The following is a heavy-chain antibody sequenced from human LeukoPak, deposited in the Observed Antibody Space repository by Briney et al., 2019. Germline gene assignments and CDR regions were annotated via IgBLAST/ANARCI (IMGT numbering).Heavy chain of an antibody. CDR3: TRRAPTSYGHYLDS. CDR1: GDPISSYY. CDR2: IHTNGRT. Sequence: SETLSLTCTVSGDPISSYYWSWIRQTPGKGLEWMGYIHTNGRTNYSPSLKSRVTMSVDSSKNQLSLMLSSVTAADTAVYYCTRRAPTSYGHYLDSWGQGTLVTVSS. D-gene: IGHD3-10*01. J-gene: IGHJ4*02. V-gene: IGHV4-4*09.